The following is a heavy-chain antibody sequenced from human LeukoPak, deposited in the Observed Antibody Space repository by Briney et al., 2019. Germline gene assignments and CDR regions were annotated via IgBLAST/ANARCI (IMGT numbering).Heavy chain of an antibody. CDR1: GFTFSNYG. J-gene: IGHJ6*03. D-gene: IGHD6-13*01. CDR2: IRYDGSNK. V-gene: IGHV3-30*02. CDR3: AKDRVATERYYMDV. Sequence: GGSLRLSCAASGFTFSNYGMHWVRQAPGKGLEWVAFIRYDGSNKYFADSVKGRFTISRDNSKNTLYLQMNSLRAEDTAVYYCAKDRVATERYYMDVWGKGTTVTISS.